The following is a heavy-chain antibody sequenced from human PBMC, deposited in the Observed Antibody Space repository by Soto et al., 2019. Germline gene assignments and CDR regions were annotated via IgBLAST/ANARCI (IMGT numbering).Heavy chain of an antibody. CDR1: GFSLSTSGVG. D-gene: IGHD1-26*01. CDR2: IYWHDEN. CDR3: AHSRVAVGFSY. V-gene: IGHV2-5*01. Sequence: QITLKESGPTLVKPTETLTRTCTFFGFSLSTSGVGVGWIRQPPGKALEWLAIIYWHDENYYRLALNSRLTIPKDPSKHQVVLTMPNLDPVDTATHYCAHSRVAVGFSYWGQGTLVTLSS. J-gene: IGHJ4*02.